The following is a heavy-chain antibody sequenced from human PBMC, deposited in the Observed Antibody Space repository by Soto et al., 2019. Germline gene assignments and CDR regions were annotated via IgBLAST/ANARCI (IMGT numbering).Heavy chain of an antibody. CDR3: AKDRRLACSSTSCYAGYYYYYGMDA. Sequence: GGSLRLSCAASGFTFSSYGMHWVRQAPGKGLEWVAVISYDGSNKYYADSVKGRFTISRDNSKNTLYLQMSSLRAEDTAVYYCAKDRRLACSSTSCYAGYYYYYGMDAWGQGTKVTVSS. J-gene: IGHJ6*02. D-gene: IGHD2-2*01. CDR2: ISYDGSNK. CDR1: GFTFSSYG. V-gene: IGHV3-30*18.